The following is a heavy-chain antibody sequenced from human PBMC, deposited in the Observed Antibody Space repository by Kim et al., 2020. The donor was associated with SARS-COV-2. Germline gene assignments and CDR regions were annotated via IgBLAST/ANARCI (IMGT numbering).Heavy chain of an antibody. V-gene: IGHV3-23*01. J-gene: IGHJ6*02. Sequence: GGSLRLSCAASGFTFSSYAMSWVRQAPGKGLEWVSAISGSGGSTYYADSVKGRFTISRDNSKNTLYLQMNSLRAEDTAVYYCAKDPRNGVRGYYYYGMDVWGQGTTVTVSS. CDR3: AKDPRNGVRGYYYYGMDV. CDR2: ISGSGGST. CDR1: GFTFSSYA. D-gene: IGHD1-1*01.